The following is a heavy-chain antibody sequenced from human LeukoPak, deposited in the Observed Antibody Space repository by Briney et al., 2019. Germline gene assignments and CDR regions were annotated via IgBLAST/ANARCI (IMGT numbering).Heavy chain of an antibody. J-gene: IGHJ4*02. CDR2: ISGSGGST. Sequence: GGSLRLSCAASGFTFSSYAMSWVRQAPGKGLEWVSAISGSGGSTYYADSVKGRFTISRGNAKNSLHLQMNSLRAEDTAVYYCARGLNSGSQSYWGQGTLVTVSS. CDR1: GFTFSSYA. V-gene: IGHV3-23*01. CDR3: ARGLNSGSQSY. D-gene: IGHD1-26*01.